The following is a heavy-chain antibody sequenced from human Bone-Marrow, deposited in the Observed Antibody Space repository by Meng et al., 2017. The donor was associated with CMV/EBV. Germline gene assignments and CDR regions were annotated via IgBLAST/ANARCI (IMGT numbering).Heavy chain of an antibody. J-gene: IGHJ4*02. D-gene: IGHD3-16*01. CDR2: ISYDGSNK. Sequence: GGSLRLSCAASGFTFSSYAMHWVRQAPGKGLEWVAVISYDGSNKYYADSVKGRFTISRDNFTNTLYLQMRSLRPEDTAVYYCARDRGRYFDNWGQGTLVTVPQ. V-gene: IGHV3-30*14. CDR1: GFTFSSYA. CDR3: ARDRGRYFDN.